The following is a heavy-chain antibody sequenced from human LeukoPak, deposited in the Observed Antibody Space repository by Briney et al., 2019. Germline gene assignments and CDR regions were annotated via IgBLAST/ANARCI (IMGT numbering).Heavy chain of an antibody. CDR2: INHRGST. Sequence: PSETLSLTCAVYGGSFSGYYWSWIRQPPGKGLEWIGEINHRGSTNYNPSLKSRVTISVDRSKNQFSLKLSSVTAADTAVYYCARANLGYYYGSGSWGYFDYWGQGTLVTVSS. CDR3: ARANLGYYYGSGSWGYFDY. J-gene: IGHJ4*02. D-gene: IGHD3-10*01. V-gene: IGHV4-34*01. CDR1: GGSFSGYY.